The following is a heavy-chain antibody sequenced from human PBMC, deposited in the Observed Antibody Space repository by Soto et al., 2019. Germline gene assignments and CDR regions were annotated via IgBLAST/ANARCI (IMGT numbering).Heavy chain of an antibody. V-gene: IGHV1-18*01. CDR3: AREYCSGGSCYGTDY. D-gene: IGHD2-15*01. CDR2: ISAYNDNT. CDR1: GYTFTTYG. J-gene: IGHJ4*02. Sequence: ASVKVSCKASGYTFTTYGISWVRQAPGQGLEWMAWISAYNDNTKYAHNLQGRVTITTDTSTSTAYMELRSLRSDDTAVYYCAREYCSGGSCYGTDYWGQGTLVTVSS.